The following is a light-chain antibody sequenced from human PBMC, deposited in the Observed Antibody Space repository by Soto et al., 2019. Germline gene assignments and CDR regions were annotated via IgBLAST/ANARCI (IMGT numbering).Light chain of an antibody. J-gene: IGKJ1*01. CDR3: QQANSFPWT. Sequence: DIQMTQSPSSVSASVGDRVTITCRASQGISNWLDWYQQKPGKAPKLLIYAAFNLQSGVPSRFSGSGSGTDFTLTISSLQPEDFASYYCQQANSFPWTLGQGTKVEIK. CDR1: QGISNW. V-gene: IGKV1-12*02. CDR2: AAF.